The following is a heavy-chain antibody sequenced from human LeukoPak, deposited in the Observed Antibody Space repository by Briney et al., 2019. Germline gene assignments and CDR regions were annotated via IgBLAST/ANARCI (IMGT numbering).Heavy chain of an antibody. D-gene: IGHD1-7*01. CDR3: ARDKMNYASDY. CDR1: GGTFSSYA. Sequence: ASVKVSCKASGGTFSSYAISWVRQAPGQGLEWMGRIIPIFGTANYAQKFQGRVTITTDESTSTAYTELSSLRSEDTAVYYCARDKMNYASDYWGQGTLVTVSS. J-gene: IGHJ4*02. CDR2: IIPIFGTA. V-gene: IGHV1-69*05.